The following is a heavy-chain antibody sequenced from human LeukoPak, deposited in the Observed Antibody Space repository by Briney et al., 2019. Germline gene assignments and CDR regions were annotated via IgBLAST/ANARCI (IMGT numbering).Heavy chain of an antibody. CDR3: ARDRGFWSGYDLDY. D-gene: IGHD3-3*01. J-gene: IGHJ4*02. CDR2: ISAYNGNT. Sequence: GASVKVSCKASGYIFTSYYMHWVRQAPGQGLEWMGWISAYNGNTNYAQKLQGRVTMTTGTSTSTAYMELRSLRSDDTAVYYCARDRGFWSGYDLDYWGQGTLVTVSS. V-gene: IGHV1-18*04. CDR1: GYIFTSYY.